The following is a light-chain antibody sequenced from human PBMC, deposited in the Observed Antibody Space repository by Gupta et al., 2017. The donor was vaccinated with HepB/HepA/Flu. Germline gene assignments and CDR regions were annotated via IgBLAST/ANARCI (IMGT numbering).Light chain of an antibody. CDR2: KAS. CDR3: QQYNSYSKT. Sequence: DIQMTQPPSTLSASVGDRVTITCRASQSTSSWLAWYQQKPGKAPKLLIYKASSLESGVPSRFSGSGSGTVFTLTISSLQPDDFATYYCQQYNSYSKTFGQGTKVEIK. CDR1: QSTSSW. V-gene: IGKV1-5*03. J-gene: IGKJ1*01.